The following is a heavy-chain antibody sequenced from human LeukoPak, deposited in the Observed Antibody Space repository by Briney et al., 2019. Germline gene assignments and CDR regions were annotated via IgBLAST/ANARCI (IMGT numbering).Heavy chain of an antibody. CDR1: GFTFSSYG. Sequence: GGSLRLSCAASGFTFSSYGMHWVRQAPGKGLEWVAVISYDGSNKYYADSVKGRFTISRDNSKNTLYLQMNSLRAEDTAVYYCAKGLAAAEAIQYYFDYWGQGTLVTVSS. D-gene: IGHD6-13*01. CDR2: ISYDGSNK. J-gene: IGHJ4*02. V-gene: IGHV3-30*18. CDR3: AKGLAAAEAIQYYFDY.